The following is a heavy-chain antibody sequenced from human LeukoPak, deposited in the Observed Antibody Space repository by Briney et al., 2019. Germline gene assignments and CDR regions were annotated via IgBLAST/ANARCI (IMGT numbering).Heavy chain of an antibody. D-gene: IGHD5-12*01. CDR3: ARVKTSGEIDY. J-gene: IGHJ4*02. Sequence: PSETLSLTCTVSGGSISSYYWSLIRQPPGKGLEWIGYIYYSGSTNYNPSLKSRVTISVDTSKNQFSLKLSSVTAADTAVYYCARVKTSGEIDYWGQGTLVTVSS. CDR2: IYYSGST. CDR1: GGSISSYY. V-gene: IGHV4-59*01.